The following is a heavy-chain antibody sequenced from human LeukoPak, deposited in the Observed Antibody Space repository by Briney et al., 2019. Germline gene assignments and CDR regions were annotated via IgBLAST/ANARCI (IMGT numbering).Heavy chain of an antibody. CDR2: IKEDGSEN. CDR3: ARDSEATASNYYFFGMDV. V-gene: IGHV3-7*05. Sequence: PGGSLRLSCAASGFTFSSYCMNWVRQAPGKGLEWVANIKEDGSENYYLESVKGRFTISRDNAKNSLYLQMNSLRAEDTAVYYCARDSEATASNYYFFGMDVWGQGTTVTVSS. D-gene: IGHD5-24*01. J-gene: IGHJ6*02. CDR1: GFTFSSYC.